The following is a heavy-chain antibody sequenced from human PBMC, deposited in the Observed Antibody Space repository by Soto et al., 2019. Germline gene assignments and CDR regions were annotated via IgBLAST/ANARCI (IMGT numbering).Heavy chain of an antibody. D-gene: IGHD4-17*01. V-gene: IGHV4-39*01. CDR3: ARLGTVTKVVPTVSDDY. J-gene: IGHJ4*02. CDR1: GGSISSSSYY. Sequence: QLQLQESGPGLVKPSETLSLTCTVSGGSISSSSYYWGWIRQPPGKGLEWIGSIYYSGSTYYNPSLKSRVTISVDTSKNQFSLKLSSVTAADTAVYYCARLGTVTKVVPTVSDDYWGQGTLVTVSS. CDR2: IYYSGST.